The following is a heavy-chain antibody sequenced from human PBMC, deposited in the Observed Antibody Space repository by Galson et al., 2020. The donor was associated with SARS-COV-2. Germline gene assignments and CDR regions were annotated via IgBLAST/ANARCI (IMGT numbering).Heavy chain of an antibody. V-gene: IGHV2-5*02. D-gene: IGHD3-22*01. J-gene: IGHJ4*02. CDR3: AHVLYCEGSGYWGFDY. Sequence: SGPTLVKPTQTLTLTCTFSGFSLSSSGVGVGWIRQPPGKALEWLALIYWDDDEHYSPSLKSRLTITKATSKNQVVLTMTNMDPVDTGTYFCAHVLYCEGSGYWGFDYWGQGTRVIVSS. CDR2: IYWDDDE. CDR1: GFSLSSSGVG.